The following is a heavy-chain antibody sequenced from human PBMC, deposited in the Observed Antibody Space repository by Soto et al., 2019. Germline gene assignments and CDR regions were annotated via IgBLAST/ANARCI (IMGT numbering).Heavy chain of an antibody. CDR3: ARDLGSGYDPGDY. CDR2: IIPIFGTT. D-gene: IGHD5-12*01. CDR1: GDIFSGYS. J-gene: IGHJ4*02. V-gene: IGHV1-69*14. Sequence: QVQLVQSGAEVKKPGSSVKVSCKTSGDIFSGYSISWVRQAPGQGLEWMGGIIPIFGTTNYAQRFHGRVTITADKSTSTVYMELYSLKSEDTDGYYCARDLGSGYDPGDYWGQGTLVTVSS.